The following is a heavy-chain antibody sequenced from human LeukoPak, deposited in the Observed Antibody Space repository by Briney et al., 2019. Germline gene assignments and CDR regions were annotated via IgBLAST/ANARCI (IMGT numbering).Heavy chain of an antibody. D-gene: IGHD6-19*01. V-gene: IGHV3-43*02. CDR2: ISGDGGST. J-gene: IGHJ6*03. Sequence: GGSLRLSCAASGFTFSSYAMSWVRQAPGKGLEWVSLISGDGGSTYYADSVKGRFTISRDNSKNSLYLQMNSLRTEDTALYYCAKGVGYSSGWYMDYYYMDVWGKGTTVTVSS. CDR1: GFTFSSYA. CDR3: AKGVGYSSGWYMDYYYMDV.